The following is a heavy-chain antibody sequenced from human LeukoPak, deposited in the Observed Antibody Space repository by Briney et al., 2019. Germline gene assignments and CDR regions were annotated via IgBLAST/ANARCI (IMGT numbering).Heavy chain of an antibody. J-gene: IGHJ4*02. CDR1: GYTFTGYY. CDR3: AVWGSSSWYTDY. Sequence: ASVKVSCKASGYTFTGYYMHWVRQAPGQGLEWMGRINPNSGGTNYAQKFQGRVTMTRDTSISTAYMELSRLRSDDTAVYYCAVWGSSSWYTDYWGQGTLATVSS. D-gene: IGHD6-13*01. V-gene: IGHV1-2*06. CDR2: INPNSGGT.